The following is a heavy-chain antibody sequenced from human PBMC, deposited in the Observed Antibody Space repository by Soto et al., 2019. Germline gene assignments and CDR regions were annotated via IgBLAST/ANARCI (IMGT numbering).Heavy chain of an antibody. V-gene: IGHV1-2*02. D-gene: IGHD2-21*01. CDR3: ARESWVVLQSSFDY. Sequence: ASVKVSCKASGYTFTGYYMHWVRQAPGQGLEWMGWINPNSGGTNYAQKFQGRVTMTRDTSISTAYMELSRLRSDDTAVYYCARESWVVLQSSFDYWGQGTLVTVSS. J-gene: IGHJ4*02. CDR1: GYTFTGYY. CDR2: INPNSGGT.